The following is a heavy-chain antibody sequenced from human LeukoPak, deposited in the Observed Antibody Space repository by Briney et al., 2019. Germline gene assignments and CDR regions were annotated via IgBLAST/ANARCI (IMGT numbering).Heavy chain of an antibody. CDR1: GGTFSSYA. CDR2: IIPIFGTA. D-gene: IGHD6-13*01. J-gene: IGHJ4*02. Sequence: GSSVKVSCKASGGTFSSYAISWVRQAPGQGLEWMGGIIPIFGTANYAQKFQGRVTITTDESTSTAYMELSSLRSEDTAVYYCARYGIAAAASNRGFDYWGQGTLVTVSS. V-gene: IGHV1-69*05. CDR3: ARYGIAAAASNRGFDY.